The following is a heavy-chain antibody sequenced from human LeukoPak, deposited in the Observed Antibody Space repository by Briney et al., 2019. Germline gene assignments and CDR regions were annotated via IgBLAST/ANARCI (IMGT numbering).Heavy chain of an antibody. CDR2: IIPIFGTA. D-gene: IGHD4-17*01. V-gene: IGHV1-69*01. CDR3: ARDHYGDKDYYYYGMDV. J-gene: IGHJ6*02. CDR1: GGTFSSYA. Sequence: GASVKVSCKASGGTFSSYAISWVRQAPGQGLEWMGGIIPIFGTANYAQKFQGRVTITADESTSTAYMELSSLRSEDTAVYYCARDHYGDKDYYYYGMDVWGQGTTATVSS.